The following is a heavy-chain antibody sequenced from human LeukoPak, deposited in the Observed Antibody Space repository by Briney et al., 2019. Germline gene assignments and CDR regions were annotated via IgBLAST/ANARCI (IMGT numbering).Heavy chain of an antibody. V-gene: IGHV1-46*01. CDR2: INPSGGST. J-gene: IGHJ4*02. Sequence: ASVKVSCKASGYTFTSYYMHWVRQAPGQGLEWMGIINPSGGSTSYAQKFQGRVTITRDTSTSTVYMELSSLRSEDTAVYYCATQRGSYLWGTDFDYWGQGTLVTVSS. D-gene: IGHD3-16*01. CDR3: ATQRGSYLWGTDFDY. CDR1: GYTFTSYY.